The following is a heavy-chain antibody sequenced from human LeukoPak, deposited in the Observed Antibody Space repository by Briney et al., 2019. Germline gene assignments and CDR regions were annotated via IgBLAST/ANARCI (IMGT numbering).Heavy chain of an antibody. CDR1: GYTFTSYG. Sequence: GASVKVSCKASGYTFTSYGISWVRQATGQGLEWMGWMNPNSGNTGYAQKFQGRVTMTRNTSISKANMELSSLRSEDTAVYYCARGSEVVGQWLVKFWGPPAYDAFDIWGQGTMVTVSS. J-gene: IGHJ3*02. V-gene: IGHV1-8*02. CDR3: ARGSEVVGQWLVKFWGPPAYDAFDI. CDR2: MNPNSGNT. D-gene: IGHD6-19*01.